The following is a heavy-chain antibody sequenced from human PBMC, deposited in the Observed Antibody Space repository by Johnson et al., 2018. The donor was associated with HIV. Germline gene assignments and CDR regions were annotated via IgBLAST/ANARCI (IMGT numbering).Heavy chain of an antibody. CDR1: GFIVSNNY. Sequence: VQLVESGGGLIQAGGSLRLSCAASGFIVSNNYMSWVRQAPGKGLEWVSRINSDGSSTSYADSVKGRCTISRDNAKNTLYRQMNSLRAEDTAMYYCARAKDAAYPYDAFDVWGHGTMVIVSA. CDR2: INSDGSST. V-gene: IGHV3-74*02. J-gene: IGHJ3*01. CDR3: ARAKDAAYPYDAFDV. D-gene: IGHD2-15*01.